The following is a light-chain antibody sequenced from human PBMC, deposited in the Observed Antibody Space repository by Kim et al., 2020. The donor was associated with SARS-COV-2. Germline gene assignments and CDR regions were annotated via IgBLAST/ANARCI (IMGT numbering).Light chain of an antibody. Sequence: QSALTQPASVAGSPGQSITISCTGTSSDLSDYNHVSWYRQHPGRAPQLVIYDVSHRPSEISDRFSGSKSGNAASLTISGLQADDEAEYFCSAYLDNIYFVFGAGTKVTVL. J-gene: IGLJ1*01. V-gene: IGLV2-14*03. CDR2: DVS. CDR3: SAYLDNIYFV. CDR1: SSDLSDYNH.